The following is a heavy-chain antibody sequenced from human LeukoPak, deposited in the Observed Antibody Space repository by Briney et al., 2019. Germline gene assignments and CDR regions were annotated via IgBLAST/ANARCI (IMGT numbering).Heavy chain of an antibody. CDR2: ISAYNGNT. D-gene: IGHD1-1*01. V-gene: IGHV1-18*01. CDR3: ARDVRLERRYYYYGMDV. Sequence: ASVRVSCKASGYTFTSYGISWVRQAPGQGLEWMGWISAYNGNTNYAQKLQGRVTMTTDTSTSTAYMELRSLRSDDTAVYYCARDVRLERRYYYYGMDVWGQGTTVTVSS. J-gene: IGHJ6*02. CDR1: GYTFTSYG.